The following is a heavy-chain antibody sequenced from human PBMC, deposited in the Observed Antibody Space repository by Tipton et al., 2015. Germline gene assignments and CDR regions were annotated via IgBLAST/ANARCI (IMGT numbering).Heavy chain of an antibody. Sequence: TLSLTCSVSGDLVSGGGYYWSWVRQPPGKGLEWIGCIYNTGSPTYNPSLKSRLTISVDTSKNHFSLRLNSVTAADTAVYYCARDSELIRDYYYYAMDVWGQGTTVTVSS. D-gene: IGHD1-26*01. J-gene: IGHJ6*02. CDR3: ARDSELIRDYYYYAMDV. CDR2: IYNTGSP. CDR1: GDLVSGGGYY. V-gene: IGHV4-61*08.